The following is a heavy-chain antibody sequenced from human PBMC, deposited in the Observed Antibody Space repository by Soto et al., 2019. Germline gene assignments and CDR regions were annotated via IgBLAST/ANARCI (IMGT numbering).Heavy chain of an antibody. Sequence: ASVKVSCKVSGYTLTELSMHWVRQAPGKGLERMGGFDPEDGETIYAQKFQGRVTMTEDTSTDTAYMGLSSLRSEDTAVYYCATTKDCSGGSCYLGGAFDIWGQGTMVTVSS. CDR2: FDPEDGET. CDR3: ATTKDCSGGSCYLGGAFDI. V-gene: IGHV1-24*01. D-gene: IGHD2-15*01. CDR1: GYTLTELS. J-gene: IGHJ3*02.